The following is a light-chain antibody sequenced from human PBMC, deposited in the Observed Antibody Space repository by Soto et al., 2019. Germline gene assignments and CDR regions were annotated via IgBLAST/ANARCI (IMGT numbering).Light chain of an antibody. J-gene: IGLJ1*01. Sequence: QSALTQPASVSGSPGQSITISCTGTGSDIGGYKSVSWYQQHPGKAPKLIIYDVSNRPSGVSNRFSGSKSGNTASLTISGLQAEDEADYYCNSFTSSITYVFGTGTKVTVL. CDR1: GSDIGGYKS. CDR3: NSFTSSITYV. CDR2: DVS. V-gene: IGLV2-14*01.